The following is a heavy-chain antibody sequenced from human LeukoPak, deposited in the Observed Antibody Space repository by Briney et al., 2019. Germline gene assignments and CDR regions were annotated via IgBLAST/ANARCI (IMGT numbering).Heavy chain of an antibody. V-gene: IGHV3-48*03. CDR3: ARSAVAGTYFDY. J-gene: IGHJ4*02. D-gene: IGHD6-19*01. CDR1: GFSLSRYE. Sequence: PGGSLRLSCTASGFSLSRYEMIWVRQAPGKGLEWVSSVKDRFTISRDNAKNSLYLQANSLRVEDTAVYFCARSAVAGTYFDYWGQGTLVTVSS.